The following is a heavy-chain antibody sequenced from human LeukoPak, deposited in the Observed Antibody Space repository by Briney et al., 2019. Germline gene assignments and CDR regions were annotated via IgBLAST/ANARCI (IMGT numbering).Heavy chain of an antibody. CDR3: ARGYYYDSSGYLAGYYFDY. CDR1: GGTFSSYA. Sequence: EASVKVSFKASGGTFSSYAISWVRQAPGQGLEWMGRIIPILGIANYAQKFQGRVTITADKSTSTAYMELSSLRSEDTAVYYCARGYYYDSSGYLAGYYFDYWGQGTLVTVSS. CDR2: IIPILGIA. V-gene: IGHV1-69*04. J-gene: IGHJ4*02. D-gene: IGHD3-22*01.